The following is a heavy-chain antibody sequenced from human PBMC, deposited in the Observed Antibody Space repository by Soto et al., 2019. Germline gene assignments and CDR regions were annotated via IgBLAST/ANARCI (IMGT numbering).Heavy chain of an antibody. J-gene: IGHJ4*02. CDR3: ARDRGSYALDY. CDR1: GYTFTSYG. Sequence: QVQLVQSGAEMKKPGASVKVSCKASGYTFTSYGVCWVRQAPGQGLEWMGWISAYDGHTNYAQKLQGRVTMTTDTATSTAYMERRSLRSDDTAVYYCARDRGSYALDYWGQGTLVTVSS. CDR2: ISAYDGHT. V-gene: IGHV1-18*01. D-gene: IGHD1-26*01.